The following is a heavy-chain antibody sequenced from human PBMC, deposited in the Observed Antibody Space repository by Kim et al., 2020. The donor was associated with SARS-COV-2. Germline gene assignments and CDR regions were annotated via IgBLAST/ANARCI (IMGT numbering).Heavy chain of an antibody. CDR1: GFTFSSYS. CDR2: ISSSSSYI. Sequence: GGSLRLSCAASGFTFSSYSMNWVRQAPGKGLEWVSSISSSSSYIYYADSVKGRFTISRDNAKNSLYLQMNSLRAEDTAVYYCARFGQPIAVAGAISFDYWGQGTLVTVSS. D-gene: IGHD6-19*01. CDR3: ARFGQPIAVAGAISFDY. V-gene: IGHV3-21*01. J-gene: IGHJ4*02.